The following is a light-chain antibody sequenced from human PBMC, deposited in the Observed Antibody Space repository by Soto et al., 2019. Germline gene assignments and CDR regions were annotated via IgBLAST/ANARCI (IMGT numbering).Light chain of an antibody. Sequence: DIVMTQSPLSLPVTPGEPASISCRSSQSLLHSNGYNYLDWYLQKPGQSPLLLIYLGSNRASGVTDRFSGSGSGTDFTLKISRVEAEDVGVYYCMQALQTPTFGQGTRLEIK. V-gene: IGKV2-28*01. CDR2: LGS. J-gene: IGKJ5*01. CDR1: QSLLHSNGYNY. CDR3: MQALQTPT.